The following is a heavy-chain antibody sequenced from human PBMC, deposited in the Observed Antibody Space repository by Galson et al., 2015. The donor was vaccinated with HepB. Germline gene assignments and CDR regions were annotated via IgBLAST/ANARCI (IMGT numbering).Heavy chain of an antibody. Sequence: SLRLSCAASGFSSKTYGMHWVRQAPGKGLEWVALITYDGRYIHYADSVKGRFTISRDNSMNTLYLDVNSLRLDDTGVYFCAKEGSGSSRVFYYYGMDAWGQGTTVTVSS. J-gene: IGHJ6*02. D-gene: IGHD1-26*01. CDR1: GFSSKTYG. CDR2: ITYDGRYI. CDR3: AKEGSGSSRVFYYYGMDA. V-gene: IGHV3-30*18.